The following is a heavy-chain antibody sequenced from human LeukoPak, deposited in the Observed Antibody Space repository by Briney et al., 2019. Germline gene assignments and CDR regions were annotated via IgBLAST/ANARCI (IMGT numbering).Heavy chain of an antibody. D-gene: IGHD3-22*01. V-gene: IGHV3-23*01. CDR3: AKSRDSSALFDY. CDR1: GFTFSGYA. Sequence: GGSLRLSCAASGFTFSGYAMSWVRQAPGKGLEWVSMSGSSGSTYYADAVKGRLTISSDNSKNPLYLEMNSLRAEDTAVYYCAKSRDSSALFDYWGQGTLVTVSS. CDR2: SGSSGST. J-gene: IGHJ4*02.